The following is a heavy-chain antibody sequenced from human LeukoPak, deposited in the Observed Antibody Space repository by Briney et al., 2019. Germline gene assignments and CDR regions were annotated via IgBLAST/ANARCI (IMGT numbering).Heavy chain of an antibody. D-gene: IGHD6-6*01. J-gene: IGHJ4*02. Sequence: TSETLSLTCTVSGGSISSSSYYWGWIRQPPGKGLEWIGSIYYSGSTYYNPSLKSRVTISVDTSKNQFSLKLSSVTAADTAVYYCARSIAACFPDVFDYWGQGTLVTVSS. CDR1: GGSISSSSYY. CDR3: ARSIAACFPDVFDY. V-gene: IGHV4-39*01. CDR2: IYYSGST.